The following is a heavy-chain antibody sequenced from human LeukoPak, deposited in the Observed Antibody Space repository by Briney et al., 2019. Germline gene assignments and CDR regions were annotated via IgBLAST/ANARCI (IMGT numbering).Heavy chain of an antibody. J-gene: IGHJ4*02. Sequence: SQTLSLTCTVSGGSISSGSYDWSWIRQPAGKGLEWIGRIYTSGSTNYNPSLKSRVTISVDTSKNQFSLKLSSVTAADTAVYYCARVGGSGSLRTFDYWGQGTLVTVSS. D-gene: IGHD3-10*01. CDR2: IYTSGST. V-gene: IGHV4-61*02. CDR1: GGSISSGSYD. CDR3: ARVGGSGSLRTFDY.